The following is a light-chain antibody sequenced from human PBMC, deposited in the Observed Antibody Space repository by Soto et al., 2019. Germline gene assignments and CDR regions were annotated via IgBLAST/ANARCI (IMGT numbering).Light chain of an antibody. CDR3: QQYHNSPPT. CDR1: QSISGN. V-gene: IGKV3-20*01. CDR2: GAS. Sequence: EIVMTQSPATLPVSPGEGGTLSCRASQSISGNLAWYQQKPGQAPRLLTYGASSRATGIPDRFSGGGSGTDFTLTISRLEPEDFAVYYCQQYHNSPPTFGQGTKVDIK. J-gene: IGKJ1*01.